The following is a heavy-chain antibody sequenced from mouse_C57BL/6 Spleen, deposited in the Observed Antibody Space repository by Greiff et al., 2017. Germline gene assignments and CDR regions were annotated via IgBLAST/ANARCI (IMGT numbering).Heavy chain of an antibody. D-gene: IGHD1-1*01. CDR2: IYPGDGDT. CDR3: ASCYYGSSWFAY. J-gene: IGHJ3*01. V-gene: IGHV1-82*01. Sequence: VKLQQSGPELVKPGASVKISCKASGYAFSSSWMNWVKQRPGKGLEWIGRIYPGDGDTNYNGKFKGKATLTADKSSSTAYMQLSSLTSDDSAVYFCASCYYGSSWFAYWGQGTLVTVSA. CDR1: GYAFSSSW.